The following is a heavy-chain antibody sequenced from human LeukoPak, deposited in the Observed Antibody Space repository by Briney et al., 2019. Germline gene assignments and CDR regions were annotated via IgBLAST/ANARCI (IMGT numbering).Heavy chain of an antibody. CDR1: GVSTSSSTYY. D-gene: IGHD3-16*01. Sequence: PSETLTLTCTVSGVSTSSSTYYWARIRPPPGQGLEWIGNIYYSGTTYYNPSLKSRVIISVDTSKNQFSLILSSVTAADTAIYYCAGQFPGGLARAAFDFWGQGTMVTVSS. V-gene: IGHV4-39*01. J-gene: IGHJ3*01. CDR2: IYYSGTT. CDR3: AGQFPGGLARAAFDF.